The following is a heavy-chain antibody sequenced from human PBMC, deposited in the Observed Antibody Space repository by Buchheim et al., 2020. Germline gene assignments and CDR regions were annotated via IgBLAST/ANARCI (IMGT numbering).Heavy chain of an antibody. CDR2: ISGSGGST. CDR1: GFTFSSYA. V-gene: IGHV3-23*01. J-gene: IGHJ6*02. CDR3: AKDLLKVKDGSYWYYYYGMDV. Sequence: EVQLLESGGGLVQPGGSLRLSCAASGFTFSSYAMSWVRQAPGKGLEWVSAISGSGGSTYYADSVKGRFTISRDNSKNTLYLQMNSLRAEDTAVYYCAKDLLKVKDGSYWYYYYGMDVWGQGTT. D-gene: IGHD1-26*01.